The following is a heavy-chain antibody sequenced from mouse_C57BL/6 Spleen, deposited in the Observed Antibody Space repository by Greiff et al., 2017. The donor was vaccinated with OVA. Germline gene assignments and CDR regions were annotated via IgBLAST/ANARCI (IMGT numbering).Heavy chain of an antibody. CDR3: TRYLTGPYAMDY. V-gene: IGHV1-15*01. D-gene: IGHD4-1*01. CDR1: GYTFTDYE. CDR2: IDPETGGT. Sequence: QVHVKQSGAELVRPGASVTLSCKASGYTFTDYEMHWVKQTPVHGLEWIGAIDPETGGTAYNQKFKGKAILTADKSSSTAYMELRSLTSEDSAVYYCTRYLTGPYAMDYWGQGTSVTVSS. J-gene: IGHJ4*01.